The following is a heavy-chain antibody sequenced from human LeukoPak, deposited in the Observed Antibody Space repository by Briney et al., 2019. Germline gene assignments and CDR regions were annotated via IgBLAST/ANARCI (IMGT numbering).Heavy chain of an antibody. V-gene: IGHV3-11*01. CDR2: ISSSGSTI. CDR1: GFTFSDYY. Sequence: GGSLRLSCAASGFTFSDYYMSWIRQAPGKGLEWVSYISSSGSTIYYADSVKGRFTISRDNAKNSLYLQMNSLRAEDTAVYYCARDPSIVATYLDYWGQGTLVTVSS. CDR3: ARDPSIVATYLDY. J-gene: IGHJ4*02. D-gene: IGHD5-12*01.